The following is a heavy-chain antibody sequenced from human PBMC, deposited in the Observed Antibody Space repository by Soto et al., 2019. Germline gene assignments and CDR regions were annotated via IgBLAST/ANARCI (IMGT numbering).Heavy chain of an antibody. D-gene: IGHD3-22*01. V-gene: IGHV1-3*04. CDR3: ARDIYYYYDTSGYYSY. CDR2: INTGNGNT. CDR1: GYSFTSHF. Sequence: QVQLVQSGAEVKKPGASMKVSCRTSGYSFTSHFIHWVRQAPGQRLEWMGWINTGNGNTRYSEKLEGRVTITRATSASTVYMEMSCMRSEDTAVYYCARDIYYYYDTSGYYSYWGQGTLVTVSS. J-gene: IGHJ4*02.